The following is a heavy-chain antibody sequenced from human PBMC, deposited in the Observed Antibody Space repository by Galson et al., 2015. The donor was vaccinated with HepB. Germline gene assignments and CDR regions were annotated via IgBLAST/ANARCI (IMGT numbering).Heavy chain of an antibody. CDR2: ISFSGATN. J-gene: IGHJ3*01. D-gene: IGHD2-21*02. CDR3: ARSLYVAVTAIHAFDV. Sequence: SLRLSCAASGFTFTDYYMGWIRQAPGEGLEWISYISFSGATNYYADSVKGRFTISRDAAKNSLYLQMDSLRVDDTAVYYCARSLYVAVTAIHAFDVWGRGTMVTVSS. CDR1: GFTFTDYY. V-gene: IGHV3-11*01.